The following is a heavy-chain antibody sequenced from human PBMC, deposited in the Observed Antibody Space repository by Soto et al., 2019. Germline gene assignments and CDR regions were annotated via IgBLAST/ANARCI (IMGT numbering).Heavy chain of an antibody. CDR1: GFTFDDYA. D-gene: IGHD6-19*01. Sequence: EVQLVESGGGLVQPGRSLRLSCAASGFTFDDYAMHWVRQAPGKGLEWVSGISWNSGSIGYADSVKGRFTISRDNAKNSLYLQMNSRRAEDTALYYCAKDRSSSGCPNDAFDIWGQGTMVTVSS. CDR3: AKDRSSSGCPNDAFDI. CDR2: ISWNSGSI. V-gene: IGHV3-9*01. J-gene: IGHJ3*02.